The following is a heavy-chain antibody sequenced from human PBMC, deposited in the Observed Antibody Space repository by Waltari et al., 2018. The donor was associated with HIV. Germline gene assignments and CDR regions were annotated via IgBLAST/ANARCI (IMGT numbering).Heavy chain of an antibody. CDR3: AKAVGDTSGRYWGGDV. J-gene: IGHJ6*02. V-gene: IGHV3-48*03. CDR2: ISAGGTK. D-gene: IGHD6-19*01. CDR1: GFTFSNYE. Sequence: EVQLVESGGGLVQPGGSLRLSCAGSGFTFSNYEMTWVRQAPGKGLEWISYISAGGTKYYADSVKGRFIISRENAKNSLYLQMNSLRAEDTAVYYCAKAVGDTSGRYWGGDVWGQGTTVTVSS.